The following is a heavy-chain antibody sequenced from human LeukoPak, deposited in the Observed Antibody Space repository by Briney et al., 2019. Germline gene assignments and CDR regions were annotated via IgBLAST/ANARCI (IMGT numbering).Heavy chain of an antibody. D-gene: IGHD5-24*01. CDR2: INPNSGGT. J-gene: IGHJ4*02. Sequence: ASVKVSCKASGYTLTDSYMHWVRQAPGQGLEWMGWINPNSGGTNYAQKFQGRVTMTRDTSISTAYMELSRLRSDDTAVYYCARSQLKRGHGYFDYWGQGTLVTVSS. CDR1: GYTLTDSY. CDR3: ARSQLKRGHGYFDY. V-gene: IGHV1-2*02.